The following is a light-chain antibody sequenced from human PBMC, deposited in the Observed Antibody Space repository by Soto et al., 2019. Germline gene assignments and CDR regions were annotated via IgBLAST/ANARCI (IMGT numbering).Light chain of an antibody. Sequence: IELTQCPSPLWASVENRVTLACRTSQSLNTRLAWYQQRPGKAPKLLIYDASTLERGVPSRFSGGGSGTEFTLTISSLQPDDFATYYCQQYTSYSPITSAQGTRLEI. J-gene: IGKJ5*01. CDR2: DAS. V-gene: IGKV1-5*01. CDR3: QQYTSYSPIT. CDR1: QSLNTR.